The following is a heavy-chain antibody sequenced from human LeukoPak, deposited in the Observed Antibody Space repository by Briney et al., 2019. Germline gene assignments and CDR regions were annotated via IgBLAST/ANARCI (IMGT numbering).Heavy chain of an antibody. V-gene: IGHV3-30*03. CDR1: GFTFSSYG. J-gene: IGHJ3*02. CDR3: ARDVRSMKTFDT. Sequence: GGSLRLSCAASGFTFSSYGMHWVRQAPGKGLEWVAVISYDGSNKYYADSVKGRFTISRDNSKNTLYLQMNSLRAEDTAVYYCARDVRSMKTFDTWGQGTMVTVSS. CDR2: ISYDGSNK. D-gene: IGHD6-6*01.